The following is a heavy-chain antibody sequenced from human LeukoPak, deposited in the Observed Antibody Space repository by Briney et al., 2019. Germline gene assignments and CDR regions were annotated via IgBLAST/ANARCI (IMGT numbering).Heavy chain of an antibody. D-gene: IGHD2-8*02. Sequence: GGSLRLSCAASRFTFSRYWMSWVRQAPGKGLEWVANIKQDGSEKYYVDSVKGRFTISRDNAKNSLYLQMNSRRVEDTAVYYCARDPSLVAPPNWGEGTLVTVSS. CDR3: ARDPSLVAPPN. J-gene: IGHJ4*02. CDR2: IKQDGSEK. CDR1: RFTFSRYW. V-gene: IGHV3-7*01.